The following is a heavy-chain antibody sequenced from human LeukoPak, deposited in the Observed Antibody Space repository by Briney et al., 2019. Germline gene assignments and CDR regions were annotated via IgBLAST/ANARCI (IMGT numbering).Heavy chain of an antibody. CDR1: GDSISSYY. Sequence: PETLSLTCTVSGDSISSYYCSWIRQPPGKGLEWIGYIYYSGSTSYNPSLKSRVTISVDTSKNQFSLKLSSVTAADTAVYYCAREGGRDSSWTDAFDIWGQGTMVTVSS. CDR2: IYYSGST. CDR3: AREGGRDSSWTDAFDI. J-gene: IGHJ3*02. D-gene: IGHD6-13*01. V-gene: IGHV4-59*01.